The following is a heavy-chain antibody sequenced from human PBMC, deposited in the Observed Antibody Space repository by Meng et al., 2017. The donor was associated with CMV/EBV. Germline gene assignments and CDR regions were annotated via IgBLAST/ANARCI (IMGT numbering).Heavy chain of an antibody. D-gene: IGHD3-3*01. CDR1: GSFIGYY. Sequence: GSFIGYYWSWIRQPPGKGLEWIGEINHSGSTNYNPSLKSRVTISVDTSKNQFSLKLSSVTAADTAVYYCARGVPDFWSGYYLYFDYWGQGTLVTVSS. V-gene: IGHV4-34*01. CDR3: ARGVPDFWSGYYLYFDY. CDR2: INHSGST. J-gene: IGHJ4*02.